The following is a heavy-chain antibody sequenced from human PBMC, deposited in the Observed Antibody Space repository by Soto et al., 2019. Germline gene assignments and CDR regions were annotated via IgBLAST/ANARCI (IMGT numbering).Heavy chain of an antibody. Sequence: SETLSLTCAVSGGSISSGGYSWSWIRQPPGKGLEWIGYIYHSGSTYYNPSLKSRVTISVDRSKNQFSLKLSSVTAADTAVYYCARAYYDILTGYSNWFDPWGQGTLVTVSS. CDR2: IYHSGST. D-gene: IGHD3-9*01. J-gene: IGHJ5*02. CDR3: ARAYYDILTGYSNWFDP. CDR1: GGSISSGGYS. V-gene: IGHV4-30-2*01.